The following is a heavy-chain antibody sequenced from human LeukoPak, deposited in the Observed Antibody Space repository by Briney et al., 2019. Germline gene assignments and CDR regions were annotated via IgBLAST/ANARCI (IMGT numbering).Heavy chain of an antibody. CDR3: ARDLTFDY. V-gene: IGHV4-39*02. J-gene: IGHJ4*02. Sequence: PSETLSLTCTVSGGSTSSSSYYWGWIRQPPGKGLEWIGTISYPGSTYYNPSLKSRVTISLDTSKNQFSLNLRSVTAADTAVYYCARDLTFDYWGQGALVTVSS. CDR1: GGSTSSSSYY. CDR2: ISYPGST.